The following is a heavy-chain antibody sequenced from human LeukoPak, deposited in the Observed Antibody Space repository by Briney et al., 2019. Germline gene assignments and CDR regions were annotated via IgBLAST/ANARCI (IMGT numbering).Heavy chain of an antibody. D-gene: IGHD6-6*01. V-gene: IGHV5-51*01. CDR2: IYPGDSDT. CDR3: ALGVYSSSLLYYYGMDV. J-gene: IGHJ6*02. CDR1: GYSFPDYW. Sequence: GESLKISCKGSGYSFPDYWIGWVRQMPGKGLEWMGIIYPGDSDTRYSPSFQGQVTISADKSISTAYLQWSSLKASDTAMYYCALGVYSSSLLYYYGMDVWGQGTTVTVSS.